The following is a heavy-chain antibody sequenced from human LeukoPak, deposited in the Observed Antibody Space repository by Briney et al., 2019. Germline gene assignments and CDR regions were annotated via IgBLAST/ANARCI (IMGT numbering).Heavy chain of an antibody. CDR3: ARARKKHIVVVTAIQYYFDY. CDR2: IFYSGST. Sequence: SETLSLTCTVSGGSISSTSFYWGWIRQSPGKGLAWIGSIFYSGSTYYNPSLKSRVTISVDTSKNQFSLKLSSVTAADTAVYYCARARKKHIVVVTAIQYYFDYWGQGTLVTVSS. V-gene: IGHV4-39*07. D-gene: IGHD2-21*02. CDR1: GGSISSTSFY. J-gene: IGHJ4*02.